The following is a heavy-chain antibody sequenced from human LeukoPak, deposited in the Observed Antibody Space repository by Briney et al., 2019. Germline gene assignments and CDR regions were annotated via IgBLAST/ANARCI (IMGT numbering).Heavy chain of an antibody. V-gene: IGHV4-59*12. CDR3: APGGAVAGPYYFDY. D-gene: IGHD6-19*01. CDR2: IYYSGST. J-gene: IGHJ4*02. Sequence: PSETLSLTCTVSGGSISSYYWSWIRQPPGKGLEWIGYIYYSGSTNYNPSLKSRVTISVDTSKNQFSLKLSSVTAADTAVYYCAPGGAVAGPYYFDYWGQGTLVTVSS. CDR1: GGSISSYY.